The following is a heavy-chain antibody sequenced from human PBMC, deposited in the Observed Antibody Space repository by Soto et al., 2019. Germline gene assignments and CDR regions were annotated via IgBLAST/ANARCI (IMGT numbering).Heavy chain of an antibody. CDR1: GFTFSSYA. CDR3: AKDPMTTVTTSEITHDY. D-gene: IGHD4-17*01. Sequence: GGSLRLSCAASGFTFSSYAMSWVRQAPGKGLEWVSAISGSGGSTYYADSVKGRFTISRDNSKNTLYLQMNSLRAEDTAVYYCAKDPMTTVTTSEITHDYWGQGTPVTVSS. CDR2: ISGSGGST. V-gene: IGHV3-23*01. J-gene: IGHJ4*02.